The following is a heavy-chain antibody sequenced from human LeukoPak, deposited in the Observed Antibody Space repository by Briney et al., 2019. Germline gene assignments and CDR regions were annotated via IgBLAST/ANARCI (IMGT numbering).Heavy chain of an antibody. CDR3: ARDGGYCSGGSCYSDAFDI. D-gene: IGHD2-15*01. V-gene: IGHV4-59*01. CDR2: IYYSGST. J-gene: IGHJ3*02. Sequence: SETLSLTCTVSGGSISSYYWSWIRQPPGKGLAWIGYIYYSGSTNYNPSLTSRVTLSVDTSKNQFSLKLSSVTAADTAVYYCARDGGYCSGGSCYSDAFDIWGQGTMVTVSS. CDR1: GGSISSYY.